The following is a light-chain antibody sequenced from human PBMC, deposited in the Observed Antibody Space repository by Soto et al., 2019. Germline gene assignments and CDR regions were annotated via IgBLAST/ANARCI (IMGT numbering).Light chain of an antibody. V-gene: IGKV3-20*01. CDR2: GAS. CDR3: HQYGSSPYT. CDR1: QSVSSSY. Sequence: EIVLTQSPGTLSLSPGERATLSCRASQSVSSSYLAWYQQKPGQAPRLLIYGASSRATGIPDRFSGSGSGTAFTFTISRLEPEDFAVYYCHQYGSSPYTFGQGTKLEIK. J-gene: IGKJ2*01.